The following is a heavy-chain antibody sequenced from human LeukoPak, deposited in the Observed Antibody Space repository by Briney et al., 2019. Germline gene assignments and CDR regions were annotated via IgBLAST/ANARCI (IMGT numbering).Heavy chain of an antibody. D-gene: IGHD4-17*01. Sequence: PGGSLRLSCAASGFTFNSYWMSWVRQAPGKGLEWVANIKQDGSEKYYVDSVKGRFTISRDNAKNSLYLQMNSLRAEDTAVYYCARDHGHGDYHFDYWGQGTLVTVSS. J-gene: IGHJ4*02. CDR3: ARDHGHGDYHFDY. CDR1: GFTFNSYW. CDR2: IKQDGSEK. V-gene: IGHV3-7*01.